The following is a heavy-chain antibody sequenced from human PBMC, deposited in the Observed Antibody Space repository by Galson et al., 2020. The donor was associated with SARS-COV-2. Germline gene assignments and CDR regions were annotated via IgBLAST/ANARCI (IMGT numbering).Heavy chain of an antibody. D-gene: IGHD3-10*01. J-gene: IGHJ6*02. CDR2: ISAYNGNT. Sequence: ASVKVSCKASGYTFTSYGISWVRQAPGQGLEWMGWISAYNGNTNYAQKLQGRVTMTTDTSTSTAYMELRSLRSDDTAVYYCARDITMVQGVILYYYCGMDVWGQGTTVTVSS. V-gene: IGHV1-18*01. CDR1: GYTFTSYG. CDR3: ARDITMVQGVILYYYCGMDV.